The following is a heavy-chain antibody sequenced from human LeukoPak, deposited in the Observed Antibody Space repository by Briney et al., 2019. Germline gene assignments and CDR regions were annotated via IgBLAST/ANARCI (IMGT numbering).Heavy chain of an antibody. V-gene: IGHV4-34*01. CDR3: ARDEAHPNTYYYGSGSYYARLDI. CDR2: INHSGST. CDR1: GGSFSGYY. Sequence: PSETLSLTCAVYGGSFSGYYWSWIRQPPGKGQEWIGEINHSGSTNYNPSLKSRVTISVDTSKNQFSLKLSSVTAADTAVYYCARDEAHPNTYYYGSGSYYARLDIWGQGTMVTVSS. D-gene: IGHD3-10*01. J-gene: IGHJ3*02.